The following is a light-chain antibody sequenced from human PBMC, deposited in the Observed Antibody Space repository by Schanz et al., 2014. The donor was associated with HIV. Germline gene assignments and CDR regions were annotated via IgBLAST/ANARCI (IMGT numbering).Light chain of an antibody. CDR3: SSYAGTNNLWV. Sequence: QSALTQPPSASGSPGQSVNISCTGTSSDVGGYYYVSWYQQHPGKAPKLMIYEVSKRPSGVPDRFSGSTSGNTAFLTVSGLQAEDEADYYCSSYAGTNNLWVFGGGTKLTVL. J-gene: IGLJ3*02. CDR1: SSDVGGYYY. CDR2: EVS. V-gene: IGLV2-8*01.